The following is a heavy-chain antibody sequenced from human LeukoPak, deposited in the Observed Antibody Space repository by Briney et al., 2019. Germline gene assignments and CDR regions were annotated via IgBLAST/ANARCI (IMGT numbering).Heavy chain of an antibody. Sequence: SETLSLTCTVSGYSISSGYYWGWIRQPPGKGLEWIGSIYHSGSTYYNPSLKSRVTTSADTSKNQFSLKLSSVTAADTAVYYCAAVLLWFGELSDDAFDIWGQGTMVTVSS. CDR1: GYSISSGYY. D-gene: IGHD3-10*01. V-gene: IGHV4-38-2*02. CDR3: AAVLLWFGELSDDAFDI. CDR2: IYHSGST. J-gene: IGHJ3*02.